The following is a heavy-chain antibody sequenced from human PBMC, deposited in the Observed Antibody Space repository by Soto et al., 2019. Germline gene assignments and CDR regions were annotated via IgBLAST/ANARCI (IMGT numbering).Heavy chain of an antibody. D-gene: IGHD2-21*01. CDR2: IYRYGST. CDR3: SGGGRPGQIDWFDP. Sequence: QVQLQESGPRLVKPSGTLSLTCAVYGGSLSSCNWWSWVRQPPGKGLEWIGEIYRYGSTSYNPSLSSRVTVAGDKSKNQIPLKMTSLTAADTAVYFCSGGGRPGQIDWFDPWGQGILVTVSS. CDR1: GGSLSSCNW. J-gene: IGHJ5*02. V-gene: IGHV4-4*02.